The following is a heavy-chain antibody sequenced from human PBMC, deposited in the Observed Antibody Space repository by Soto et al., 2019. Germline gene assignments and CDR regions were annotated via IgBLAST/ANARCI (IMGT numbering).Heavy chain of an antibody. D-gene: IGHD3-22*01. CDR2: IYYSGST. Sequence: SETLSLTCTVSGGSISSYYWSWIRQPPGKGLEWIGYIYYSGSTNYNPSLKSRVTISVDTSKNQFSLKLSSVTAADTAVYYCARDYYDSSGYFYYFDYWGQGTLVTVSS. CDR1: GGSISSYY. V-gene: IGHV4-59*01. J-gene: IGHJ4*02. CDR3: ARDYYDSSGYFYYFDY.